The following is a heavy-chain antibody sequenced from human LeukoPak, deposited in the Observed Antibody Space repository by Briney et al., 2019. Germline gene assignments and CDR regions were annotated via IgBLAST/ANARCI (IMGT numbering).Heavy chain of an antibody. J-gene: IGHJ4*02. Sequence: SETLSLTCTVSGGSISSSSYYWGWIRQPPGKGLEWIGSIYYSGSTYYNPSLKSRVTISVDTSKNQFSLKLSSVTAADTAVYYCAREGWSSSWLYYFDYWGQGTLVTVSS. D-gene: IGHD6-13*01. V-gene: IGHV4-39*07. CDR2: IYYSGST. CDR3: AREGWSSSWLYYFDY. CDR1: GGSISSSSYY.